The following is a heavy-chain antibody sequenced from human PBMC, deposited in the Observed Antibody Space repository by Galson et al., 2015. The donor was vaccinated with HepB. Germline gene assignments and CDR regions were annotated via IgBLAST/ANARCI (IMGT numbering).Heavy chain of an antibody. CDR2: IHPGESDT. CDR3: ARLGGIEGATPENFDS. V-gene: IGHV5-51*01. D-gene: IGHD1-26*01. CDR1: GYNFPNYW. Sequence: SGAEVKKPGQSLKISCQTSGYNFPNYWIGWVRQVPGKGLEWMGIIHPGESDTNFSPSFQDQVTISADKSTNTAYLQWSSLKVSDTAMYFCARLGGIEGATPENFDSWGQGTLVTVSS. J-gene: IGHJ4*02.